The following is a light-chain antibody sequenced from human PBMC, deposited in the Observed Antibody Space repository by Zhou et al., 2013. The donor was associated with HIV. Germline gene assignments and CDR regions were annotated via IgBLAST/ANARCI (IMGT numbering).Light chain of an antibody. J-gene: IGKJ5*01. CDR1: QSVTSNY. CDR3: QQYGSSPPIT. CDR2: GAS. Sequence: IVLTQSPGTLSLSPGESATLSCRASQSVTSNYLGWYQQKPGQAPRLLIYGASNRATGVPDRFSGSGSGTDFTLTISRLEPEDFAVYYCQQYGSSPPITFGQGHDW. V-gene: IGKV3-20*01.